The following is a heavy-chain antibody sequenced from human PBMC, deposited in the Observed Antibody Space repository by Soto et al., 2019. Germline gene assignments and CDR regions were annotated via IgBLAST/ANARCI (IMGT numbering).Heavy chain of an antibody. CDR3: ARDCTYCGGDTGREAFDI. J-gene: IGHJ3*02. V-gene: IGHV1-3*01. CDR1: GYTFNIYA. Sequence: QVRLEQSGADVKTPGASVKVSCHASGYTFNIYAIHWVRQAPGQRPEWMGWMNAGNGNTEYSPKFHGRVTMTRDRYARAAYMELSGLTSEDTAVYYCARDCTYCGGDTGREAFDIWGQGTMVTVS. D-gene: IGHD2-21*01. CDR2: MNAGNGNT.